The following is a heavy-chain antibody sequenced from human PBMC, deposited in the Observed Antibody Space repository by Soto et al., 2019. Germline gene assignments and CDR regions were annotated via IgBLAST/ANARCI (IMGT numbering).Heavy chain of an antibody. V-gene: IGHV3-7*04. D-gene: IGHD3-22*01. CDR2: IKQDGSEK. CDR1: GFTFSSYW. J-gene: IGHJ3*02. Sequence: GGSLRLSCAASGFTFSSYWMSWVRQAPGKGLEWVANIKQDGSEKWYVDSVKGRFTISRDNAKNSLYLQMNSLRAEDTAVYYCARGDYYDTSGPFSDAFDIWGQGTLVTVSS. CDR3: ARGDYYDTSGPFSDAFDI.